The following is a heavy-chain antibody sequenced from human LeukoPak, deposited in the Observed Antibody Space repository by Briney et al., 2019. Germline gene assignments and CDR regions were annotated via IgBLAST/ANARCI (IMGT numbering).Heavy chain of an antibody. CDR3: ARYSLRYYDSSGYYAFDI. V-gene: IGHV4-34*01. CDR1: GGSFSGYY. J-gene: IGHJ3*02. Sequence: SETLSLTCAVYGGSFSGYYWSWIRQPPGKGLEWIGEINHSGSTNYNPSLKSRVTISVDTSKNRFSLKLSSVTAADTAVYYCARYSLRYYDSSGYYAFDIWGQGTMVTVSS. D-gene: IGHD3-22*01. CDR2: INHSGST.